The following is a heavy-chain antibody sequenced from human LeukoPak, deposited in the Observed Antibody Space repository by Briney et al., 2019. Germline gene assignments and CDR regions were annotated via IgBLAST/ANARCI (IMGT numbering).Heavy chain of an antibody. Sequence: PGGSLRLSCAASGFTFSSYGIHWVRQAPGKGLEWVAVIWYDGSNKYYADSVKGRFTISRDNSKNTLYLQMNSLRAEDTAVYYCARENIAVAGRVGMGGYYYYYGMDVWGQGTTVTVSS. CDR3: ARENIAVAGRVGMGGYYYYYGMDV. D-gene: IGHD6-19*01. CDR1: GFTFSSYG. J-gene: IGHJ6*02. V-gene: IGHV3-33*01. CDR2: IWYDGSNK.